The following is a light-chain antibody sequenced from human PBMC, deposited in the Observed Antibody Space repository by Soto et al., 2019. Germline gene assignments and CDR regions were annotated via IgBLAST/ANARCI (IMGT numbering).Light chain of an antibody. CDR2: DVS. Sequence: QSVLTQPRSVSGSPGQSVTISCTGTSSDVGGYNYVSWYQQHPGKAPKLMIFDVSKRPSGVPDRFSGSKSGNTASLTISGLQAEYEADYYFCSYAGSYPVVFGGGTKLTVL. V-gene: IGLV2-11*01. CDR3: CSYAGSYPVV. CDR1: SSDVGGYNY. J-gene: IGLJ2*01.